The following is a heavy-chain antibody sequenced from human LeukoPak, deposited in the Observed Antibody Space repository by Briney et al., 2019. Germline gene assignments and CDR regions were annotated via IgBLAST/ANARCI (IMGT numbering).Heavy chain of an antibody. J-gene: IGHJ5*02. CDR2: ISYTGST. CDR3: ARASDVWGSSPFVADP. D-gene: IGHD3-16*01. V-gene: IGHV4-59*08. Sequence: PSETLSLTCTVSGDSITNDHWSWLRQPPGMGLEWIGHISYTGSTNYNPSLKTRLTMSLDTSKNHFSLKLSSVTAADTAVYYCARASDVWGSSPFVADPWGQGTLVTVSS. CDR1: GDSITNDH.